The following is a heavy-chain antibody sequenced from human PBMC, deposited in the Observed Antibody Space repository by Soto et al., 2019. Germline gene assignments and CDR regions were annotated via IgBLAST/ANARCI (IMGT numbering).Heavy chain of an antibody. J-gene: IGHJ2*01. CDR1: GGTFNRYA. D-gene: IGHD6-19*01. CDR3: AQTLGSAVAGPGRFDL. CDR2: ITPMFGIG. Sequence: QVQLVQSGAEVKKPGSSVKVSCKASGGTFNRYAISWLRQAPGQGPEWMGGITPMFGIGNYAQKFQGRATITADESTTTVHMELRRLTCEDTAVYYCAQTLGSAVAGPGRFDLWGRGTRVIVSS. V-gene: IGHV1-69*12.